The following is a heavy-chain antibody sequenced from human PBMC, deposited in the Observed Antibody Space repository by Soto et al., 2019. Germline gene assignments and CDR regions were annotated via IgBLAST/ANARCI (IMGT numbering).Heavy chain of an antibody. Sequence: EVQLVESGGVVVQPGGSLRLSCAASGFIFEDYTMHWVRQAPGKSLEWVSLISRDGGSTYYADSLKGRFTISRDNSKNSLYLQINSLRAEDTALYYCTKDANDDYYYYGMDVWGQGTTVTVSS. CDR1: GFIFEDYT. CDR2: ISRDGGST. D-gene: IGHD1-1*01. CDR3: TKDANDDYYYYGMDV. V-gene: IGHV3-43*01. J-gene: IGHJ6*02.